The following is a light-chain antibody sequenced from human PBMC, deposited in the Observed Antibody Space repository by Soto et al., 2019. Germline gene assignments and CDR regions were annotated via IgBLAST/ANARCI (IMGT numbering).Light chain of an antibody. CDR1: QSVSSTF. CDR3: QQFDSSVT. CDR2: GAS. V-gene: IGKV3-20*01. Sequence: EIVLTQSPGSLSLSRGERATLSCRASQSVSSTFFAWYQQRPGQAPRLLMYGASSRATGIPERFSGSGSGTDFTLTISRLEPVDFAVYYCQQFDSSVTFGQGTKVEIK. J-gene: IGKJ1*01.